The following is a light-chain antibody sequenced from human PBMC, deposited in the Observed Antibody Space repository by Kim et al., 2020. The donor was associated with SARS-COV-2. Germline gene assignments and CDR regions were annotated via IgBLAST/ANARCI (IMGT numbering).Light chain of an antibody. V-gene: IGLV9-49*03. Sequence: QPVLTQAPSASASLGASVTFTCSLSSGFSDYKVDWYQQRPGKGPRFVMRVGPDGIVGSKGDGIPDRFSVLASGLNRTLTIKNIQQEDESDFHCAADHGQGTDFVWVFGGGTQLTVL. CDR3: AADHGQGTDFVWV. CDR2: VGPDGIVG. CDR1: SGFSDYK. J-gene: IGLJ3*02.